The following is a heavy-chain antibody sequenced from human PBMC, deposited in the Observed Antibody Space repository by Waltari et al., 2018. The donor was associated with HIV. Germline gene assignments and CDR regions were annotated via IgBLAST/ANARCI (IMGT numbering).Heavy chain of an antibody. CDR1: GYSFTGYY. J-gene: IGHJ5*02. V-gene: IGHV1-2*06. D-gene: IGHD2-2*01. CDR2: INPNNGNT. CDR3: ARIDGYCGSPTCP. Sequence: QVQLVQSGAEVKKPGAAVKVSCKASGYSFTGYYMHWVRQAPGQGLEWMGRINPNNGNTKYAQKFHDRVTMTRDTSISTGYMELSSLTSDDTAVYYCARIDGYCGSPTCPWGQGTLVTVSS.